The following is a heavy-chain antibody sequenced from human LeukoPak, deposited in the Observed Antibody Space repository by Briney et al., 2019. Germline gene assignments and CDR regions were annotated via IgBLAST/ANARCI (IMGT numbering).Heavy chain of an antibody. J-gene: IGHJ4*02. CDR2: IIPILGIA. Sequence: GASVKVSCKASGGTFSSYAISWVRQAPGQGLEWMGRIIPILGIANYAQKFQGRVTITADKSTSTAYMELSSLRSEDTAVYYCARGSGSGWYAFDYWGQGTLVTVSS. CDR1: GGTFSSYA. D-gene: IGHD6-19*01. CDR3: ARGSGSGWYAFDY. V-gene: IGHV1-69*04.